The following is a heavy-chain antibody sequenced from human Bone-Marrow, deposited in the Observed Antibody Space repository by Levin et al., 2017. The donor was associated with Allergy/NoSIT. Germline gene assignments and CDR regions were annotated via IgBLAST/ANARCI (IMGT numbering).Heavy chain of an antibody. D-gene: IGHD6-13*01. Sequence: GESLKISCAASGFIFSDYYMSWVRQVPGKGLEWVSYISATTGYTSYIDSVEGRFTISRDNTKNLLYLQMDSLRVEDTGVFYCAGVSGYSSRWTLLDHWGRGTLVTVSS. V-gene: IGHV3-11*03. J-gene: IGHJ4*02. CDR2: ISATTGYT. CDR1: GFIFSDYY. CDR3: AGVSGYSSRWTLLDH.